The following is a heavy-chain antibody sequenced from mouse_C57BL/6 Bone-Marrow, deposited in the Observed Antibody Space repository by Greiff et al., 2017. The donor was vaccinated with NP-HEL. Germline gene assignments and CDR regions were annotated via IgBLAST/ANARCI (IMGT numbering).Heavy chain of an antibody. CDR1: GFTFSDYG. CDR2: ISNLAYSI. J-gene: IGHJ4*01. Sequence: EVNVVESGGGLVQPGGSLKLSCAASGFTFSDYGMAWVRQAPRKGPEWVAFISNLAYSIYYADTVTGRFTISRENAKNTLYLEMSSLRSEDTAMYYCARLYYYAMDYWGQGTSVTVSS. V-gene: IGHV5-15*01. CDR3: ARLYYYAMDY.